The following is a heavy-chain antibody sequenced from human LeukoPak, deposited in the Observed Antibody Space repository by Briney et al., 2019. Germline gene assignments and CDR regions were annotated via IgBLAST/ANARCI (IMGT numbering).Heavy chain of an antibody. Sequence: SETLSLTCAVSGGSISSYYWSWIRQPAGKGLEWIGRIYTSGSTNYNPSLKSRVTISVDTSKNQFSLKLSSVTAADTAVYYCASEGYDILTGYSANYYMDVWGKGTTVTISS. J-gene: IGHJ6*03. CDR2: IYTSGST. V-gene: IGHV4-4*07. CDR1: GGSISSYY. CDR3: ASEGYDILTGYSANYYMDV. D-gene: IGHD3-9*01.